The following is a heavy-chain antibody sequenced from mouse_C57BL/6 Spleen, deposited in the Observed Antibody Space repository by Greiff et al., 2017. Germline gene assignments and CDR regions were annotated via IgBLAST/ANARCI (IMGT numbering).Heavy chain of an antibody. V-gene: IGHV2-5*01. CDR3: AKKDYAMDY. J-gene: IGHJ4*01. CDR1: GFSLTSYG. Sequence: VQLQQSGPGLVQPSQSLSITCTVSGFSLTSYGVHWVRQSPGKGLEWLGVIWRGGSTDYNAAFMSRLSSTKDNSKSQVFCKMNSLQADDTAIYYCAKKDYAMDYWGQGTSVTVSS. CDR2: IWRGGST.